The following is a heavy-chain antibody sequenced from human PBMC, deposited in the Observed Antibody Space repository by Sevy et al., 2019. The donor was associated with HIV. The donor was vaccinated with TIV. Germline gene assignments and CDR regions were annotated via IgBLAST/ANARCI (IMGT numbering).Heavy chain of an antibody. J-gene: IGHJ4*02. CDR1: GFTFSSYW. Sequence: GESLKISCAASGFTFSSYWMNWVRQAPGKGLEWVANIKQDGSEKYYVDSVKGRFTISRDNAKNSMHLQMNSLRAEDTAVYYCARALAAAASYWGQATLVTASS. CDR3: ARALAAAASY. V-gene: IGHV3-7*01. CDR2: IKQDGSEK. D-gene: IGHD6-25*01.